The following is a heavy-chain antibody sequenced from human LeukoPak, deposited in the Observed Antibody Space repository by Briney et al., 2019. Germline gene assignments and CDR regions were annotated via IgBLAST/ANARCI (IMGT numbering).Heavy chain of an antibody. CDR3: ARGPPKSEYYDFWSGLPQYYFDY. CDR2: IIPIFGTA. Sequence: ASVKVSCKASGGTFSSYAISWVRQAPGQGLEWMGGIIPIFGTANYAQKFQVRVTITADESTSTAYMELSSLRSEDTAVYYCARGPPKSEYYDFWSGLPQYYFDYWGQGTLVTVSS. D-gene: IGHD3-3*01. CDR1: GGTFSSYA. J-gene: IGHJ4*02. V-gene: IGHV1-69*13.